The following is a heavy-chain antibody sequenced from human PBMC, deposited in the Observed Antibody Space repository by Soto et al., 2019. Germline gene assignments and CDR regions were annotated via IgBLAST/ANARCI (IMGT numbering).Heavy chain of an antibody. CDR2: FDPDEAET. Sequence: QVQLVQSGAEVKKPGASVKVSCKVSGYTLNEVAMHWVRQAPGKGLEWLGGFDPDEAETIYAQHFQGRVTMTEDTCTDTVYMELSSPRSEDTALYFCTTYHGDYTIDHWGQGTLVTVSS. CDR1: GYTLNEVA. D-gene: IGHD4-17*01. J-gene: IGHJ5*02. V-gene: IGHV1-24*01. CDR3: TTYHGDYTIDH.